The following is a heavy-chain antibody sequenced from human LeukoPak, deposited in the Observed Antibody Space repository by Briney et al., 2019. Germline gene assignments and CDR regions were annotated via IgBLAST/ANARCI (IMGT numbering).Heavy chain of an antibody. CDR2: ISSSGSTI. J-gene: IGHJ4*02. CDR3: ATLVRLDTAMDFDY. D-gene: IGHD5-18*01. Sequence: GGSLRLSCAASGFTFSDYYMSWIRQAPGKGLEWVSYISSSGSTIYYADSVKGRFTISRDNAKNTLYLQMNSLRAEDTAVYYCATLVRLDTAMDFDYWGQGTLVTVSS. V-gene: IGHV3-11*01. CDR1: GFTFSDYY.